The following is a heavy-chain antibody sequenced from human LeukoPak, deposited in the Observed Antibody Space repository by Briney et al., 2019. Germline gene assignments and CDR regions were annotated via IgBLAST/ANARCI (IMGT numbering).Heavy chain of an antibody. CDR3: ARGRTRYFDWLVLPGSALADPKRRFDP. CDR1: GGSFSGYY. CDR2: INHSGST. V-gene: IGHV4-34*01. Sequence: SETLSLTCAVYGGSFSGYYWSWIRQPPGKGLEWIGEINHSGSTNYNPSLKSRVTISVDTSKNQFSLKLSSVTAADTAVYYCARGRTRYFDWLVLPGSALADPKRRFDPWGQGTLVTVSS. J-gene: IGHJ5*02. D-gene: IGHD3-9*01.